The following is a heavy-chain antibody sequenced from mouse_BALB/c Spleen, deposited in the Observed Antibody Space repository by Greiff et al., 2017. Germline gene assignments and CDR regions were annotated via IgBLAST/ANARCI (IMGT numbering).Heavy chain of an antibody. Sequence: QVQLKESGAELVRPGVSVKISCKGSGYTFTDYAMHWVKQSHAKSLEWIGVISTYYGDASYNQKFKGKATMTVDKSSSTAYMELARLTSEDSAIYYCARRDYGPYYDAMDYWGQGTSVTVSS. CDR2: ISTYYGDA. J-gene: IGHJ4*01. D-gene: IGHD1-2*01. V-gene: IGHV1S137*01. CDR3: ARRDYGPYYDAMDY. CDR1: GYTFTDYA.